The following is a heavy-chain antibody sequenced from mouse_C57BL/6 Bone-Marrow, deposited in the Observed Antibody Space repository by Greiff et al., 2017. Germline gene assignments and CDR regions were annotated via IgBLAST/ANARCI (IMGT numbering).Heavy chain of an antibody. J-gene: IGHJ4*01. V-gene: IGHV5-15*01. CDR1: GFTFSDYG. CDR2: ISNLAYSI. D-gene: IGHD1-1*02. CDR3: ARVGSLYAMDY. Sequence: DVMLVESGGGLVQPGGSLKLSCAASGFTFSDYGMAWVRQAPRQGPEWVAFISNLAYSIYYADTVTGRFTISRENAKNTLYLEMSSLRSEDTAMYYCARVGSLYAMDYWGQGTSVTVSS.